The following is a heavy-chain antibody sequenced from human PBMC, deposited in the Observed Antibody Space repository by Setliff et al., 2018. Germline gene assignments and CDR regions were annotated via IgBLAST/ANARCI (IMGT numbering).Heavy chain of an antibody. CDR3: ARGSYYDSSGYSPDFFDY. D-gene: IGHD3-22*01. Sequence: TLSLTCTVSGGSISSGSYYWGWIRQPPRKGLEWIGYIYTSGSTNYNPSLKSRVTISLDTSKDQFSLKLSSVTAADTAVYYCARGSYYDSSGYSPDFFDYWGQGTRVTVSS. V-gene: IGHV4-61*09. CDR2: IYTSGST. J-gene: IGHJ4*02. CDR1: GGSISSGSYY.